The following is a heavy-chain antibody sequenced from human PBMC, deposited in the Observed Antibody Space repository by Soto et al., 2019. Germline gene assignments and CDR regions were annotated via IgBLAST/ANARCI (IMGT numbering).Heavy chain of an antibody. V-gene: IGHV3-15*07. CDR3: TTEEDAFWSGSYFDD. CDR1: GLTFSNAW. Sequence: GGSLRLSCAASGLTFSNAWINWVRQAPGKGLEWVGRINNKPDGGTTDYAAPVKGRFSISRDVSKNTLYLHMNSLRTEDTAVYYCTTEEDAFWSGSYFDDWGQGT. CDR2: INNKPDGGTT. D-gene: IGHD3-3*01. J-gene: IGHJ4*02.